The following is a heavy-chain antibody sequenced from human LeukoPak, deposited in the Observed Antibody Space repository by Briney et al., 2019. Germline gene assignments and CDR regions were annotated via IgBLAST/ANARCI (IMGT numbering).Heavy chain of an antibody. V-gene: IGHV3-30*19. J-gene: IGHJ4*02. Sequence: PGGSLRLSCAAAGFTFSTYAMHWVRQPPGKGLEWLAYISHDSRNKHHTDSVKGRFTISRDNSKNTLYLEMNSLRAEDTAVYYCARPYSNYFYFDYWGQGTLVTVSS. D-gene: IGHD4-11*01. CDR1: GFTFSTYA. CDR2: ISHDSRNK. CDR3: ARPYSNYFYFDY.